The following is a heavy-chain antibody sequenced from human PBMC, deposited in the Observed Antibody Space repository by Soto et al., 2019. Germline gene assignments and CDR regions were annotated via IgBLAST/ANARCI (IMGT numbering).Heavy chain of an antibody. D-gene: IGHD6-6*01. CDR3: AKERARLYYFDY. V-gene: IGHV3-30*18. CDR2: ISYDGSNK. Sequence: SLRLSCASSGFTFSSYGMHWVRQAPGKGLEWVAVISYDGSNKYYADSVKSRFTISRDNSKNTLYLQMNSLRAEDTAVYYCAKERARLYYFDYWGQGTLVTVSS. J-gene: IGHJ4*02. CDR1: GFTFSSYG.